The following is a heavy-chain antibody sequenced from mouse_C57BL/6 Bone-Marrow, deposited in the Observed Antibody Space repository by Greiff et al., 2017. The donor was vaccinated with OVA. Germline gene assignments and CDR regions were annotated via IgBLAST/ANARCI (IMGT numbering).Heavy chain of an antibody. D-gene: IGHD1-1*01. CDR1: GFSLTSYG. Sequence: VKLQESGPGLVQPSQSLSITCTVSGFSLTSYGVHWVRQSPGKGLEWLGVIWRGGSTDYNAAFMSRLSITKDNSKSQVFFKMNSLQADDTAIYYCAKKNPGVGRNAMDYWGQGTSVTVSS. CDR2: IWRGGST. J-gene: IGHJ4*01. V-gene: IGHV2-5*01. CDR3: AKKNPGVGRNAMDY.